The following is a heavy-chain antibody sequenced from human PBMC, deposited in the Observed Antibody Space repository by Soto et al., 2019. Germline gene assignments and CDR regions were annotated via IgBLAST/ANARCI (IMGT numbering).Heavy chain of an antibody. Sequence: SETLSLTCAVYGGSFSGYYWSWIRQPPGKGLEWIGEINHSGSTNYNPSLKSRVTISVDTSKNQFSLKLSSVTAADTAVYYCARGIRSITMVRGVHRWFDPWGQGTLVTVSS. CDR1: GGSFSGYY. J-gene: IGHJ5*02. CDR3: ARGIRSITMVRGVHRWFDP. CDR2: INHSGST. D-gene: IGHD3-10*01. V-gene: IGHV4-34*01.